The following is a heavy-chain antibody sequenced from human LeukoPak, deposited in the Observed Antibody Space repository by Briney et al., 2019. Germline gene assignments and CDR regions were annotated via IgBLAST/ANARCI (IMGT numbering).Heavy chain of an antibody. Sequence: SETLSLTCTVSGGSLSSYYWSWIRQPPGKGLEWIGYIYYSGSTNYNPSLKSRVTISVDTSKNQFSLKLSSVTAADTAVYYCASGFAGAVAGPFDYWGQGTLVTVSS. CDR2: IYYSGST. CDR1: GGSLSSYY. J-gene: IGHJ4*02. V-gene: IGHV4-59*08. CDR3: ASGFAGAVAGPFDY. D-gene: IGHD6-19*01.